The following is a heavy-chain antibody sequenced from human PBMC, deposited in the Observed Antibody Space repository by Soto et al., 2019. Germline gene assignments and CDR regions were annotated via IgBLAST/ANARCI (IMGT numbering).Heavy chain of an antibody. D-gene: IGHD2-15*01. V-gene: IGHV4-31*11. Sequence: QVQLQESGPGLVKASQTLSLTCAVSGDSITTGAYYWSWIRQHPGKGLEWIGYIFHSGSTYYNPSLESRLTMSVDTSKNQFSLKLNSVTAADTAVYYCARDVHPSGGYGVDVWGQGTSVTVSS. CDR2: IFHSGST. CDR3: ARDVHPSGGYGVDV. J-gene: IGHJ6*02. CDR1: GDSITTGAYY.